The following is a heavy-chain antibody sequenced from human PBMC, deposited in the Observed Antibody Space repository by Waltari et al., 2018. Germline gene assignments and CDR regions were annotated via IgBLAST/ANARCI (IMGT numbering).Heavy chain of an antibody. J-gene: IGHJ6*03. CDR2: INHSGST. V-gene: IGHV4-34*01. CDR1: GGSFSGYY. CDR3: AKAYYSSGWYPLAYMDV. Sequence: QVQLQQWGAGLLKPSETLSLTCAVYGGSFSGYYWSCIRQPPGKGLEWIGEINHSGSTNYNPSLKSRVTISVDTSKNQFSLKLSSVTAADTAVYYCAKAYYSSGWYPLAYMDVWGKGTTVTVSS. D-gene: IGHD6-19*01.